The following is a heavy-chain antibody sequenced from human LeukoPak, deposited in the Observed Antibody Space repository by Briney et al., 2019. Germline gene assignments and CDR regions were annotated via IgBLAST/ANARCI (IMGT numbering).Heavy chain of an antibody. V-gene: IGHV3-48*03. CDR1: GFTFSSYE. Sequence: GGSLRLSCAASGFTFSSYEMNWVRKAPGKGLEWVSYISSSGSTIYYADSVKGRFTISRDNAKNSLYLQMNSLRAEDTAVYYCARDRFGYYYDSSGILGYWGQGTLVTVSS. D-gene: IGHD3-22*01. J-gene: IGHJ4*02. CDR2: ISSSGSTI. CDR3: ARDRFGYYYDSSGILGY.